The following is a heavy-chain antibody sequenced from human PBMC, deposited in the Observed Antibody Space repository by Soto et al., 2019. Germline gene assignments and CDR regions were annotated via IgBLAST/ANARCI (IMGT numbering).Heavy chain of an antibody. CDR2: ISWNSVSI. V-gene: IGHV3-9*01. CDR1: GFNFNDYG. J-gene: IGHJ6*02. CDR3: AKDMENGYNPYYYYGMDV. D-gene: IGHD3-10*01. Sequence: HPGGSLRLSCAASGFNFNDYGMHWVRQAPGKGLEWVSSISWNSVSIGYADSVKGRFTISRDNAKNSLYLQMNSLRAEDTALYYCAKDMENGYNPYYYYGMDVWGQGTTVTVS.